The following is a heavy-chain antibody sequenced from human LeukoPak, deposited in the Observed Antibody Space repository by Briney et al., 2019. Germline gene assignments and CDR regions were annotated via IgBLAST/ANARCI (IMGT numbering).Heavy chain of an antibody. CDR3: ARQDVDAGAGTTSYAFDI. CDR1: RGSFSGYY. Sequence: SETLSLTCAVYRGSFSGYYWTWIRQPPGKGLEWIGEINHSGNINYNPSLKSRVTLLVDTSKNQFSLNLRSVTAADTAVYYCARQDVDAGAGTTSYAFDIWDQGTMVTVSS. J-gene: IGHJ3*02. D-gene: IGHD1-14*01. CDR2: INHSGNI. V-gene: IGHV4-34*01.